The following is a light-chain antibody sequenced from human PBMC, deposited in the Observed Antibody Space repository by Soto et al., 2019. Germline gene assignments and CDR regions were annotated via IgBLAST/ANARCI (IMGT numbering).Light chain of an antibody. CDR2: DVS. V-gene: IGLV2-14*01. CDR1: SSDVGGYNY. J-gene: IGLJ1*01. Sequence: QSALTQPASVSGSPGQSITISCTGTSSDVGGYNYVSWYQQHPGKAPKLMIYDVSNRPSGVSNRFSGSKSGNTASLTISGLQAEYVFDYYSSSYTYSITHYVF. CDR3: SSYTYSITHYV.